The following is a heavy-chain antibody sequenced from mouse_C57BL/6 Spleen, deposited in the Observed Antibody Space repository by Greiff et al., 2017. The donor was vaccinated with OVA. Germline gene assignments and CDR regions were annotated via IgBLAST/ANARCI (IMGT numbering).Heavy chain of an antibody. V-gene: IGHV1-64*01. CDR3: AREDYYGSSYGYAMDY. CDR1: GYTFTSYW. Sequence: QVQLQQPGAELVKPGASVKLSCKASGYTFTSYWMHWVKQRPGQGLEWIGMIHPNSGSTNYNEKFKSKATLTVDKSSSTAYMQLSSLTSEDSAVYYCAREDYYGSSYGYAMDYWGQGTSVTVSS. J-gene: IGHJ4*01. CDR2: IHPNSGST. D-gene: IGHD1-1*01.